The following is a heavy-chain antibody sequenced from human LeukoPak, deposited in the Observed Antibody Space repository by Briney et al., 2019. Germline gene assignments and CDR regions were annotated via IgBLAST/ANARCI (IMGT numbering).Heavy chain of an antibody. D-gene: IGHD4-17*01. Sequence: PGRSLRLSCAASGFTFSGYGMHWVRQAPGKGLEWVAVIWYDGSNKYYADSVKGRFTISRDNSKNTLYLQMNSLRAEDTAVYYCARDRGVSVTTYWFDPWGQGTLVTVSS. V-gene: IGHV3-33*01. CDR2: IWYDGSNK. J-gene: IGHJ5*02. CDR1: GFTFSGYG. CDR3: ARDRGVSVTTYWFDP.